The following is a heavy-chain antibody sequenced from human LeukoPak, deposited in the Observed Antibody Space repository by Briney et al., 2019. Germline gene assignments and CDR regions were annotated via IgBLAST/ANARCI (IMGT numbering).Heavy chain of an antibody. J-gene: IGHJ3*02. CDR2: IIPIFGTA. Sequence: GSSVKVSCKASGGTFSSYAISWVRQAPGQGLEWMGGIIPIFGTANYAQKFQGRVTITADKSTSTAYMELSSLRSDDTAVYYCATDGGIDAFEIWGQGTMVTVAS. CDR1: GGTFSSYA. D-gene: IGHD4-23*01. V-gene: IGHV1-69*06. CDR3: ATDGGIDAFEI.